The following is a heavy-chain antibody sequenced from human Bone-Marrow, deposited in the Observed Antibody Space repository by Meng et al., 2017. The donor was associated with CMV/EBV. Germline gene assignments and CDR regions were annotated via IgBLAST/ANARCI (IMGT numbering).Heavy chain of an antibody. CDR2: LYSGGSSA. CDR1: GFTFSDAW. D-gene: IGHD3-10*01. Sequence: GESLKISCAASGFTFSDAWMSWVRQAPGKGLEWVSILYSGGSSAYYADSVKGRFTISRDDSKNSLYLQMNSLRAEDTAIYYCAKGGHIDYCGQGTRVTVSS. J-gene: IGHJ4*02. V-gene: IGHV3-23*03. CDR3: AKGGHIDY.